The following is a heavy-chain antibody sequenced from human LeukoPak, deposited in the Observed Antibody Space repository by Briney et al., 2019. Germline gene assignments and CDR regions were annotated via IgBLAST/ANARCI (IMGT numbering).Heavy chain of an antibody. CDR2: ITSSSSYI. D-gene: IGHD5-18*01. V-gene: IGHV3-21*01. CDR3: GKGRIQQGIDY. Sequence: PGGSLRLSCAASGFTFSNYPMNWVRQAPGKGLEWVSSITSSSSYIYYADSVKGRFTISRDNAKNSLCLQMNSLRAEDTAVYYCGKGRIQQGIDYWGQGTLVTVSS. CDR1: GFTFSNYP. J-gene: IGHJ4*02.